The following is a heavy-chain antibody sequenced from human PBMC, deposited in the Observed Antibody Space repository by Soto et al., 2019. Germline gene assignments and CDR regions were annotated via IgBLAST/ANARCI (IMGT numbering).Heavy chain of an antibody. J-gene: IGHJ5*02. V-gene: IGHV4-59*08. CDR2: IYYSGST. CDR3: ARPHYDILTGYPMWFDP. CDR1: GGSISSYY. D-gene: IGHD3-9*01. Sequence: PSETLSLTCTVSGGSISSYYWSCIRQPPGKGLEWIGYIYYSGSTNYNPSLKSRVTISVDTSKNQFSLKLSSVTAADTAVYYCARPHYDILTGYPMWFDPWGQGTLVTVS.